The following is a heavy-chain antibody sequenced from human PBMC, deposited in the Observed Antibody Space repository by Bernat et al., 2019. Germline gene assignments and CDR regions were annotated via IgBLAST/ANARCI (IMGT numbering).Heavy chain of an antibody. J-gene: IGHJ3*02. V-gene: IGHV1-2*04. D-gene: IGHD4-17*01. CDR3: ARETRHVDYGDPDAFES. CDR2: INPNSGGT. Sequence: QVQLVQSGAEVKKPGASVKVSCKASGYTFTGYYMHWVRQAPGQGLEWMGWINPNSGGTNYAQKFQGWVTMTRDTSISTAYMELSRLRSEDTAVYYCARETRHVDYGDPDAFESWGQGTMVTVAS. CDR1: GYTFTGYY.